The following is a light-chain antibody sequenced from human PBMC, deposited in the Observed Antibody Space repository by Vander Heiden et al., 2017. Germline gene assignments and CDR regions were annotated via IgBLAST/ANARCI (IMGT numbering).Light chain of an antibody. CDR1: NIGSKS. CDR2: DDS. Sequence: SYVLPQPPPVSVAPGKTARITCGGNNIGSKSVHWYQQKPGQAPVLVVYDDSDRPSGIPERFSGSNSGNTAALTISRVEAGDEADYYCQVWDSSSDHLWVFGGGTKLTVL. CDR3: QVWDSSSDHLWV. J-gene: IGLJ3*02. V-gene: IGLV3-21*03.